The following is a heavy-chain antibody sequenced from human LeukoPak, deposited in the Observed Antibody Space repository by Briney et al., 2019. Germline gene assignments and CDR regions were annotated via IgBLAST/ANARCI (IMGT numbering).Heavy chain of an antibody. D-gene: IGHD3-22*01. CDR3: AKDSPTHYDSSGYFDS. CDR1: GFTFSSYG. J-gene: IGHJ4*02. V-gene: IGHV3-30*02. CDR2: IRYDGSNK. Sequence: GGSLRLSCAASGFTFSSYGMHWVRQAPGKGLEWVAFIRYDGSNKYYADSVKGRFTISRDNSKNTLYLQMNSLRAEDTAVYYCAKDSPTHYDSSGYFDSWGQGTLVTVSS.